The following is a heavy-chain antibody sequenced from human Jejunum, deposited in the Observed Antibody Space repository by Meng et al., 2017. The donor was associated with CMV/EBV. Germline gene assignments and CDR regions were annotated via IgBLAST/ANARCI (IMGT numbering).Heavy chain of an antibody. Sequence: PKQWGAQILRPSETLSLTCAVYGGSVSGHYWSWIRQTPGKGLELIGEMNPSGVTIYNPSLKGRVTISVDTSKNQFSLKLTSVTAADTALYYCARELGYCSGGNCYGGTFDYWGQGTLVTVSS. CDR1: GGSVSGHY. CDR3: ARELGYCSGGNCYGGTFDY. CDR2: MNPSGVT. J-gene: IGHJ4*02. D-gene: IGHD2-15*01. V-gene: IGHV4-34*02.